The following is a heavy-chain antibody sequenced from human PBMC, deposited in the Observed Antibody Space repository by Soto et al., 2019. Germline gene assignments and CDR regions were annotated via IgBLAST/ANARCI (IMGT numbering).Heavy chain of an antibody. J-gene: IGHJ6*02. CDR3: ARGLTAMADYYYYYGMDV. V-gene: IGHV1-69*04. Sequence: SVKVSCKASGYTFTSYGISWVRQAPGQGLEWMGRIIPILGIANYAQKFQGRVTITADKSTSTAYMELSSLRSEDTAVYYCARGLTAMADYYYYYGMDVWGQGTTVTVS. CDR2: IIPILGIA. CDR1: GYTFTSYG. D-gene: IGHD5-18*01.